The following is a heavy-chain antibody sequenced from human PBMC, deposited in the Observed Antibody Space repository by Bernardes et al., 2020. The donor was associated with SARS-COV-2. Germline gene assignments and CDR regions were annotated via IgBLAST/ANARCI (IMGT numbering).Heavy chain of an antibody. D-gene: IGHD3-16*01. V-gene: IGHV4-34*01. CDR1: GGSFSGYY. CDR3: ARVNGPLGGYFDY. Sequence: SETLSLTCAVYGGSFSGYYWSWIRQPPGKGLEWIGEINHSGSTNYNPSLKSRVTISVDTSKNQFSLKLSSVTAADTAVYYCARVNGPLGGYFDYWGQGTLVTVSS. CDR2: INHSGST. J-gene: IGHJ4*02.